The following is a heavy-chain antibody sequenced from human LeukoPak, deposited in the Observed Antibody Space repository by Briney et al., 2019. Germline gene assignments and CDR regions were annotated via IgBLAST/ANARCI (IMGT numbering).Heavy chain of an antibody. CDR1: GYSISSGYY. J-gene: IGHJ4*02. D-gene: IGHD3-22*01. CDR3: ARDLRYYDSSGEFDY. V-gene: IGHV4-38-2*02. CDR2: IYHSGST. Sequence: SETLSLTCTVSGYSISSGYYWGWIRQPPGKGLEWIGSIYHSGSTYYNPSLKSRVTISVDTSKNQFSLKLSSVTAADTAVYYCARDLRYYDSSGEFDYWGQGALVTVSS.